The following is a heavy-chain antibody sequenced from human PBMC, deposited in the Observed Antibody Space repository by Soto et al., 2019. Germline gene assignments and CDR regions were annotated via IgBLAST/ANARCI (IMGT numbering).Heavy chain of an antibody. D-gene: IGHD3-3*01. CDR3: ARCPYYDFWSGYYMYYYYYGIDV. CDR1: GGTFSSYA. J-gene: IGHJ6*02. Sequence: SVKVSCKASGGTFSSYAISWVRQAPGQGLEWMGGIIPIFGTANYAQKFQGRVTITADESTSTADMELSSLRSEDTAVYYCARCPYYDFWSGYYMYYYYYGIDVWGQGTTVTVPS. V-gene: IGHV1-69*13. CDR2: IIPIFGTA.